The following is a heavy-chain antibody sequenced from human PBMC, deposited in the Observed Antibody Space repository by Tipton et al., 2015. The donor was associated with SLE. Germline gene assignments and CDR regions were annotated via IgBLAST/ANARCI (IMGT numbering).Heavy chain of an antibody. Sequence: SLRLSCAASGFSFSSYVMTWVRQVPGKGLEWVAVISYDGSNKYYADSVKGRFTISRDISKNTLYLQMNSLRAEDTAVYYCARGRSMIRGAFDIWGQGTMVTVSS. CDR3: ARGRSMIRGAFDI. J-gene: IGHJ3*02. CDR2: ISYDGSNK. V-gene: IGHV3-30*14. CDR1: GFSFSSYV. D-gene: IGHD3-10*01.